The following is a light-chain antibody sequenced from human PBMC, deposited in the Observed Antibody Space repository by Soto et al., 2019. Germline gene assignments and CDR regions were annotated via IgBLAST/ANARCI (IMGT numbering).Light chain of an antibody. J-gene: IGKJ1*01. CDR3: QQYNTYPWT. CDR1: QSISSW. V-gene: IGKV1-5*01. CDR2: DAS. Sequence: DIQMTQSPSSLSASVGDRVTITCRASQSISSWLAWYQQKPGRAPNLLIYDASSLESGVPSRFSGSGSGTELTLTISSLQPEDFATYYCQQYNTYPWTFGHGTKVTIK.